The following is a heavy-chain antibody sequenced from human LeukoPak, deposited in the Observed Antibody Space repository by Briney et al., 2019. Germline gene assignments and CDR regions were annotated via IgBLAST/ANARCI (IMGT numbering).Heavy chain of an antibody. CDR3: ARTYSSTWTGLYFDH. V-gene: IGHV4-39*01. CDR2: IYESGST. J-gene: IGHJ4*02. D-gene: IGHD2-2*01. Sequence: SETLSLTCTFSGGSLSSRIYSWGWIRQSPGKGLVWIGKIYESGSTSPNPSVRRRVTMPVDTAKNHFSLKLSSVTAADTAVYFCARTYSSTWTGLYFDHWGQGTLVTVSS. CDR1: GGSLSSRIYS.